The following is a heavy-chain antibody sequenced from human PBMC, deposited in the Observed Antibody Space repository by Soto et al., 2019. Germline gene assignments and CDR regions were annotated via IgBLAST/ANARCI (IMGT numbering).Heavy chain of an antibody. V-gene: IGHV3-11*06. Sequence: QVHLVESGGGLVKPGGSLRLSCAASGFTFSDYYMSWIRQAPGKGLEWISYISSSSSYTNYADSVKGRFTISRDNTKNSLSLQMNSLRAEDTAVYYCARTFSGSYYSDYWGQGILVTVSS. J-gene: IGHJ4*02. CDR1: GFTFSDYY. CDR2: ISSSSSYT. CDR3: ARTFSGSYYSDY. D-gene: IGHD1-26*01.